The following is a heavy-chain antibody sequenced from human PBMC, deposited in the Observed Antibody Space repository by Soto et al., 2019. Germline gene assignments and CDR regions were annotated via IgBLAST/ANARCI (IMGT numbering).Heavy chain of an antibody. J-gene: IGHJ4*02. Sequence: GGSLRLSCAASGFTFSSYGMHWVRQAPGKGLEWVAVISYDGSNKYYADSVKGRFTISRDNSKNTLYLQMNSLRAEDTAVYYCAKDLRAAAGRIDNAYFEYWGQGTLVTVSS. D-gene: IGHD6-13*01. V-gene: IGHV3-30*18. CDR1: GFTFSSYG. CDR3: AKDLRAAAGRIDNAYFEY. CDR2: ISYDGSNK.